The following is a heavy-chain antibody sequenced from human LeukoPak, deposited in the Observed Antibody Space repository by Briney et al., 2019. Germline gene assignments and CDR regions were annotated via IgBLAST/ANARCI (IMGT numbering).Heavy chain of an antibody. Sequence: PGGSLRLSCAASGFTFRNYAMSWVRQAPGKGLEWVSGISTSGGSSSYADSVKGRFTISRDNPRNTLYMQMNSLRAEDTALYYCAIMHPYYDGSGYWVQWGQGTLVTVSS. CDR1: GFTFRNYA. D-gene: IGHD3-22*01. CDR2: ISTSGGSS. V-gene: IGHV3-23*01. CDR3: AIMHPYYDGSGYWVQ. J-gene: IGHJ4*02.